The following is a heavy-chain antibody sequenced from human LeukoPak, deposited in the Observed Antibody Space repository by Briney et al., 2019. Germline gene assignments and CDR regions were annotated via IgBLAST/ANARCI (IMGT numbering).Heavy chain of an antibody. CDR2: ISGSGDIT. D-gene: IGHD2-15*01. Sequence: PGGSLRLSCAASGFTFSNYAMTWVRQAPGKGLEWVSAISGSGDITYYADPVKGRFTISRDNSKNTLHLQMNSLRAEDTAVYYCAKGRRGANSGGSYYFDYWGQGTLVTVSS. V-gene: IGHV3-23*01. J-gene: IGHJ4*02. CDR3: AKGRRGANSGGSYYFDY. CDR1: GFTFSNYA.